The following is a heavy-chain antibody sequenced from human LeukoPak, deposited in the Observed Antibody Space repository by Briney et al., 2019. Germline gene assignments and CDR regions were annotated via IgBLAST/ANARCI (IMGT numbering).Heavy chain of an antibody. Sequence: TGGSLRLSCAASGFAFSSLAMGWVRQAPGKGLGWVSVISDSGSITYYADSVKGRFTISRDNSKNTRFLQMNGLGAEDTAVYYCAKDARRTNGWYFFDYWGQGTLVTVSS. CDR1: GFAFSSLA. D-gene: IGHD6-19*01. V-gene: IGHV3-23*01. CDR3: AKDARRTNGWYFFDY. J-gene: IGHJ4*02. CDR2: ISDSGSIT.